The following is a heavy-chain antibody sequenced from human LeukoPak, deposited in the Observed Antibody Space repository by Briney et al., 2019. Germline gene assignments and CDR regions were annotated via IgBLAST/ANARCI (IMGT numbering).Heavy chain of an antibody. CDR3: ATDPRVGAHN. CDR1: GYTFTAYC. Sequence: ASVKVSCKASGYTFTAYCVYWVRQAPAPGHGLEWMGWINPNNGDTIYAQKFQGRVTMTEDTSTDTAYMELSSLRSEDTAVYYCATDPRVGAHNWGQGTLVTVSS. CDR2: INPNNGDT. V-gene: IGHV1-2*02. D-gene: IGHD1-26*01. J-gene: IGHJ4*02.